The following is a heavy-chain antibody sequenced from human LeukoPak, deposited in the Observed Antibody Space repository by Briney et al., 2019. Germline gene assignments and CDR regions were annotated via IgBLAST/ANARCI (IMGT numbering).Heavy chain of an antibody. CDR1: GFTFSSYG. J-gene: IGHJ4*02. D-gene: IGHD6-13*01. CDR3: AILSGYSSSWYNDY. Sequence: PGRSLRLSCAASGFTFSSYGMHWVRQAPGKGLEWVAVISYDGSNKYYADSVKGRFTISRDNSKNTLYLQMNSLRAEDTAVYYCAILSGYSSSWYNDYWGQGTLVTVSS. V-gene: IGHV3-30*03. CDR2: ISYDGSNK.